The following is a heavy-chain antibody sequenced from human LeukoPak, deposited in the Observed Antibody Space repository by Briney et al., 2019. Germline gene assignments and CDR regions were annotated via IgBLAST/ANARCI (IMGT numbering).Heavy chain of an antibody. Sequence: GGSLRLSCTASGFTFGDYAMSWFRQAPGKGLEWVGFIRSKAYGGTTEYAASVKGRFTISRDDSKSIAYLQMNSLKTEDTAVYYCARDARSYSSSWYWINNWFDPWGQGTLVTVSS. CDR2: IRSKAYGGTT. D-gene: IGHD6-13*01. V-gene: IGHV3-49*03. J-gene: IGHJ5*02. CDR3: ARDARSYSSSWYWINNWFDP. CDR1: GFTFGDYA.